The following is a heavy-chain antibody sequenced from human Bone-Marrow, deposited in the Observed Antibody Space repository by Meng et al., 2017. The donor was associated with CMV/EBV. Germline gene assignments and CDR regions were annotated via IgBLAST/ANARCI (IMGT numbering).Heavy chain of an antibody. CDR1: GFTFSTYS. CDR3: ARDKWEMYLDY. CDR2: IRYDGSTT. Sequence: GGSLRLSCAASGFTFSTYSMHWVRQVPGKGLAWVSQIRYDGSTTKYADSVKGRFTISRDNAKNTLHLQMNSLRAEDTAVYYCARDKWEMYLDYWGQGTRVTVSS. J-gene: IGHJ4*01. D-gene: IGHD1-26*01. V-gene: IGHV3-74*03.